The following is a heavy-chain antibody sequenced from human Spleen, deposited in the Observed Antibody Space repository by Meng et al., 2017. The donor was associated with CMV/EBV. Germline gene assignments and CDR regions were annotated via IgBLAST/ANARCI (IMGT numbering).Heavy chain of an antibody. V-gene: IGHV4-59*12. Sequence: GSLRLSCAVSDGSISNYYWSWIRQSPGKGLEWIGYIYYSGSTNYNPSLKSRGTISVDTSKNQFSLKLSSVTAADTAVYYCASRNWNYGFDFWGQGTLVTVSS. CDR1: DGSISNYY. D-gene: IGHD1-7*01. CDR3: ASRNWNYGFDF. CDR2: IYYSGST. J-gene: IGHJ4*02.